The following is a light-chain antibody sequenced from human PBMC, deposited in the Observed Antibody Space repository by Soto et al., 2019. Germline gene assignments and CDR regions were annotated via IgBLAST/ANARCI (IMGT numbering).Light chain of an antibody. Sequence: ALQMTQSPSSLAASVGDRVTITCRASQGIGTDLGWYQQRPGKAPNLLIYEASALRSGAPSRFSGSGSGTVFTLTISSLQPEDFGTYYCLQDHNYPFTFGPGTKV. CDR3: LQDHNYPFT. J-gene: IGKJ3*01. V-gene: IGKV1-6*01. CDR2: EAS. CDR1: QGIGTD.